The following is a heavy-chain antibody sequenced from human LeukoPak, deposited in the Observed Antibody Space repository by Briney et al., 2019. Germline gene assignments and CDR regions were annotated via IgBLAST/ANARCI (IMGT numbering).Heavy chain of an antibody. CDR2: ISSSSSTI. D-gene: IGHD5-18*01. CDR3: ARVDRYRHDY. CDR1: GFTFSSYE. J-gene: IGHJ4*02. V-gene: IGHV3-48*01. Sequence: GGSLRLSCAASGFTFSSYETNWVRQAPGKGLEWASYISSSSSTIYYADSVKGRFTISRDNAKNSLYLQMNSLRAEDTAVYYCARVDRYRHDYWGQGTLVTVSS.